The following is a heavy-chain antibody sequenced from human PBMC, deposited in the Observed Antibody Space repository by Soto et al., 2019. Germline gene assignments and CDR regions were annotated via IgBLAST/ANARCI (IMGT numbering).Heavy chain of an antibody. D-gene: IGHD1-20*01. CDR1: GFILSDCA. CDR3: ARDLSWGSNWYYDMDV. CDR2: ISSSSSVI. Sequence: GGSLRLSCATSGFILSDCAMNWVRQAPGKGLGWVSYISSSSSVIDYADSVKGRFTVSRDNARNSLYLQMNSLRAEDTAVYYCARDLSWGSNWYYDMDVWGQGPTVTVSS. V-gene: IGHV3-48*01. J-gene: IGHJ6*02.